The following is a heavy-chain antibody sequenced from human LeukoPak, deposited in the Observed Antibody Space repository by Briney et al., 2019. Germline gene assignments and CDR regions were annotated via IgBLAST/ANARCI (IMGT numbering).Heavy chain of an antibody. J-gene: IGHJ4*02. CDR3: ARAPGYSNYLDF. D-gene: IGHD4-4*01. V-gene: IGHV3-30-3*01. CDR1: GFTFSSYA. CDR2: ISYDGRNK. Sequence: GGSLRLSCAASGFTFSSYAMHWVRQAPGKGLEWMTFISYDGRNKYHADSVKGRFTVSRDNSKNTLYLQMSSLSAEDTAVYYCARAPGYSNYLDFWGQGTLVTVSS.